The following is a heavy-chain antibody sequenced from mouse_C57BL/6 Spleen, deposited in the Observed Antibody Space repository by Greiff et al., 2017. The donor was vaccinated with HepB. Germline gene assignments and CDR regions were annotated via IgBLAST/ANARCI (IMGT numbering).Heavy chain of an antibody. CDR3: ARRDSSGYVDYAMDY. Sequence: LQESGPELVKPGASVKISCKASGYAFSSSWMNWVKQRPGKGLEWIGRIYPGDGDTNYNGKFKGKATLTADKSSSTAYMQLSSLTSEDSAVYFCARRDSSGYVDYAMDYWGQGTSVTVSS. CDR1: GYAFSSSW. J-gene: IGHJ4*01. D-gene: IGHD3-2*02. V-gene: IGHV1-82*01. CDR2: IYPGDGDT.